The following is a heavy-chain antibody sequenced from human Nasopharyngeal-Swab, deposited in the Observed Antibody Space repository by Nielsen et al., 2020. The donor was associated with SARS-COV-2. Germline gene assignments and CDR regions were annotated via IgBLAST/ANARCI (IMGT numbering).Heavy chain of an antibody. V-gene: IGHV4-34*01. Sequence: SETLSLTCAVYDGSFSGYCWSWIRQPPGKGLEWIGEINHRGSTNFNPSLRSRVTISVDTSKNQFSLKLSSVTAADTAVYYCARAVEMAAILDYWGQGTLVTVSS. J-gene: IGHJ4*02. CDR2: INHRGST. D-gene: IGHD5-24*01. CDR1: DGSFSGYC. CDR3: ARAVEMAAILDY.